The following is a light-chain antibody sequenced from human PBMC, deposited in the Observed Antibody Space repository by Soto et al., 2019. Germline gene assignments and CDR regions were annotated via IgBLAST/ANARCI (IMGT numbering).Light chain of an antibody. CDR2: EVS. J-gene: IGLJ1*01. CDR3: ISYAGSDNLWV. V-gene: IGLV2-8*01. Sequence: QAALTQPPSASGSPGQSVTISCTGTSSDVGGYNYVSWYQQHPGKAPKLMIYEVSKRPSGVPDRFSSSKSGNTASLTVSGLQAEDEADYYCISYAGSDNLWVFGTGTKVTVL. CDR1: SSDVGGYNY.